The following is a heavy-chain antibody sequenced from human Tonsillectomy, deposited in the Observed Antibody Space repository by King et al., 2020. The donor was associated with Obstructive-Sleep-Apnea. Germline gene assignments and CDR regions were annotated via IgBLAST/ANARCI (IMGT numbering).Heavy chain of an antibody. CDR2: IYYSGST. CDR1: GGSISSSSYY. D-gene: IGHD2-2*01. Sequence: PLQESGPGLVKPSETLSLTCTVSGGSISSSSYYWGWIRQPPGTGLEWIGSIYYSGSTYYNPSLKSRVTISVDTSKNQFSLKLSSVTAADTAVYYCARGIVVVPAAISGDYYYYGMDVWGQGTTVTVSS. CDR3: ARGIVVVPAAISGDYYYYGMDV. V-gene: IGHV4-39*07. J-gene: IGHJ6*02.